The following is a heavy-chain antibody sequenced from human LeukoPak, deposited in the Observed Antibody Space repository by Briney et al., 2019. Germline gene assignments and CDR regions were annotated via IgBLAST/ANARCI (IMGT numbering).Heavy chain of an antibody. Sequence: ASVKASCKASGGTFSSYAISWVRQAPGQGLEWMGGIIPIFGTANYAQKFQGRVTITADESTSTAYMELSSLRSEDTAVYYCARPLNYYDSSGYFAFDIWGQGTMVTVSS. CDR2: IIPIFGTA. V-gene: IGHV1-69*01. D-gene: IGHD3-22*01. J-gene: IGHJ3*02. CDR1: GGTFSSYA. CDR3: ARPLNYYDSSGYFAFDI.